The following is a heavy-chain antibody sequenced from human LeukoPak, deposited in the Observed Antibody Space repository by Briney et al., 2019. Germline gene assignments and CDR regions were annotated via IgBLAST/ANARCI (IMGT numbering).Heavy chain of an antibody. D-gene: IGHD3-10*01. CDR2: IIPILGIA. CDR3: ARDQGITMVRGVSSPGNDY. CDR1: GGTFSSYT. Sequence: SETVSCKASGGTFSSYTISWVRQAPGQGLEWTGRIIPILGIANYAQKFQGRVTITADKSTSTAYMELSSLRSEDTAVYYCARDQGITMVRGVSSPGNDYWGQGTLVTVSS. J-gene: IGHJ4*02. V-gene: IGHV1-69*04.